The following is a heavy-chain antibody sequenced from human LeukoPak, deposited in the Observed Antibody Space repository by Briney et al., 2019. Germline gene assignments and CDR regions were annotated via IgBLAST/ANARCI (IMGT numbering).Heavy chain of an antibody. Sequence: SETLSLTCTVSGGSISSYYWSWIRQPPGKGLEWIGYIYYSGSTNYNPSLKSRVTISVDTSKNQFSLKLSSVTAADTAVHYCARSFGDGMDVWGQGTTVTVSS. CDR2: IYYSGST. CDR3: ARSFGDGMDV. J-gene: IGHJ6*02. CDR1: GGSISSYY. V-gene: IGHV4-59*01. D-gene: IGHD3-10*01.